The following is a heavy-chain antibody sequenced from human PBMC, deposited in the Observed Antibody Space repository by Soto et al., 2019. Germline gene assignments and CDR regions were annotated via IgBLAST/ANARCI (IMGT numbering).Heavy chain of an antibody. CDR3: ARCSGWYGQCYFAC. Sequence: DVQLVETGGGLIQPGGSLRLSCAASGFIVSSSYMSWVRQAPGKGLEWVSVIYSDGRTYYADSVKGRFTISRDKSKNTLYLQMHSLSAEDTSVYYCARCSGWYGQCYFACWGQGTLVTVSS. CDR1: GFIVSSSY. D-gene: IGHD6-13*01. J-gene: IGHJ4*02. CDR2: IYSDGRT. V-gene: IGHV3-53*02.